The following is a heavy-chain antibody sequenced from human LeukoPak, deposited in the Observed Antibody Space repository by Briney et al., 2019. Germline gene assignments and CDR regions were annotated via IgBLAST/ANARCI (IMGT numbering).Heavy chain of an antibody. Sequence: ASVKVSCKASGYTFTSYGISWVRQAPGQGLEWMGWISAYNGNTNYAQKLQGRVTMTTDTSTSTAYMELRSLRSDDTAVYYCASMGYCSSTSCQGSNYYYGMDVWGQGTTVTVSS. CDR3: ASMGYCSSTSCQGSNYYYGMDV. J-gene: IGHJ6*02. CDR1: GYTFTSYG. D-gene: IGHD2-2*01. V-gene: IGHV1-18*01. CDR2: ISAYNGNT.